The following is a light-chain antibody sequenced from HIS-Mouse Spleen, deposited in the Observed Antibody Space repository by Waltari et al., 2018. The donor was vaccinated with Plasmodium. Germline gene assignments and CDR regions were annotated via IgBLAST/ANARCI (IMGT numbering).Light chain of an antibody. Sequence: SYELTQPPSVSVSPGQTARITCSGSAFPTKYAYWYQQKSGQAPVLVIYEESKRPSGIPERFSGSSSGTMATLTISGAQVEDEADYYCYSTDSSGNHRVFGGGTKLTVL. CDR2: EES. V-gene: IGLV3-10*01. CDR1: AFPTKY. CDR3: YSTDSSGNHRV. J-gene: IGLJ3*02.